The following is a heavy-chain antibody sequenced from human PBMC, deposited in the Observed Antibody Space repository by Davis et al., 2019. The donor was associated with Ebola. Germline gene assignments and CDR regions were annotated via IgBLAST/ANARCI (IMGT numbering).Heavy chain of an antibody. J-gene: IGHJ4*02. Sequence: PGGSLRLSCAASGFTFSSYGMHWVRQAPGKGLEWVAVISYDGSNKYYADSVKGRFTISRDNSKNTLYLQMNSLRAEDTAVYYCAKEEYSSGGGSDYWGQGTLVTVSS. V-gene: IGHV3-30*18. CDR2: ISYDGSNK. CDR1: GFTFSSYG. D-gene: IGHD6-19*01. CDR3: AKEEYSSGGGSDY.